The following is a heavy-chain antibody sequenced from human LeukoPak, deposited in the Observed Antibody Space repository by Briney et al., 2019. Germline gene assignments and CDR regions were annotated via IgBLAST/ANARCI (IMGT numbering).Heavy chain of an antibody. CDR3: ARQGGARVFDY. V-gene: IGHV5-51*01. D-gene: IGHD1-26*01. CDR1: GSPFTSYW. J-gene: IGHJ4*02. Sequence: GGPREISWKGPGSPFTSYWIGWARKLHGKGLEWMRIIYPGDSDTRYSPSFQGQVTISADKSISTAYLQWSSLKASDTAMYYCARQGGARVFDYWGQGTLVTVSS. CDR2: IYPGDSDT.